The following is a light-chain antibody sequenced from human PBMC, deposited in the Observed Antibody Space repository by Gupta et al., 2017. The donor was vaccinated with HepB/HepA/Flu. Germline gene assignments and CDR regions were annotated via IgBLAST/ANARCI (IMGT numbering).Light chain of an antibody. CDR3: QQSYRTPLT. CDR2: AAS. V-gene: IGKV1-39*01. Sequence: DVQMTQSPSSLSAFVGDRVTITCRASQSISNYLNWYQQKPGKAPKLLIYAASSLQSGVPSRFSGSGSGTDFTLTISSLQPEDFAVYYCQQSYRTPLTFGGGTKVEIK. CDR1: QSISNY. J-gene: IGKJ4*01.